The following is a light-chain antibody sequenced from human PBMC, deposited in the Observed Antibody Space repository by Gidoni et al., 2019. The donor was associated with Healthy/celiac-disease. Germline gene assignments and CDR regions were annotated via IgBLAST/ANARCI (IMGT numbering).Light chain of an antibody. CDR1: SSDVGGYNY. CDR2: EVS. J-gene: IGLJ2*01. Sequence: QSALTQPVSVSGSPGQSITISCTGTSSDVGGYNYVSWYQQHPGKAPKLMIYEVSNRPSGVSNRFSGSKSGNTASRTISGLQAEDEADYYCSSYTSSSSVVFGGGTKLTVL. CDR3: SSYTSSSSVV. V-gene: IGLV2-14*01.